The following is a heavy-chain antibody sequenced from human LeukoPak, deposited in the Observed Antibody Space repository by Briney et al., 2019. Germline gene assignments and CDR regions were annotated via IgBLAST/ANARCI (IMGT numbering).Heavy chain of an antibody. CDR1: GGSISSYY. CDR3: ARQLLPAGFDY. CDR2: IYYSGST. V-gene: IGHV4-59*08. Sequence: KPSETLSLTCTVSGGSISSYYWSWIRQPPGKGLEWIGYIYYSGSTNYNPSLKSRVTISVDTSKNQFSLKLSSVTAADTAVCYCARQLLPAGFDYWGQGTLVTVSS. J-gene: IGHJ4*02. D-gene: IGHD2-15*01.